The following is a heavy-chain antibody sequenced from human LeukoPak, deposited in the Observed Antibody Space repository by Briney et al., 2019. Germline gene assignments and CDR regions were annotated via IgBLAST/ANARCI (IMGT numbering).Heavy chain of an antibody. CDR1: GFSLSTNGVG. CDR2: IYWNDDK. Sequence: SGPTLVKPTQPLTLTCTFSGFSLSTNGVGVGWIRQPPGKALEWLALIYWNDDKRYSPSLKSRLTITKDTSKNQVVLTMTNMDPVDTATYYCAHSRGSYPLDCFDYWGQGTLVTVSS. V-gene: IGHV2-5*01. J-gene: IGHJ4*02. D-gene: IGHD1-26*01. CDR3: AHSRGSYPLDCFDY.